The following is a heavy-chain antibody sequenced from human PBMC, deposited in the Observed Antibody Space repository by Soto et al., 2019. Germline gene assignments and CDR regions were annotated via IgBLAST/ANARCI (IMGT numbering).Heavy chain of an antibody. D-gene: IGHD6-13*01. Sequence: SETLSLTCTVSGGSISSSSYYWGWIRQPPGKGLEWIGSIYYSGSTYYNPSLKSRVTISVDTSKNQFSPKLSSVTAADTAVYYCATRFDSSSWLGYYYYYGMDVWGQGTTVTVSS. J-gene: IGHJ6*02. CDR2: IYYSGST. CDR1: GGSISSSSYY. CDR3: ATRFDSSSWLGYYYYYGMDV. V-gene: IGHV4-39*01.